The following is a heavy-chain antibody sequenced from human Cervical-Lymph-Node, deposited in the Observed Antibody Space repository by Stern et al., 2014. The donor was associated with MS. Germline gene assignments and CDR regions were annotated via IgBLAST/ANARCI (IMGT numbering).Heavy chain of an antibody. J-gene: IGHJ4*02. CDR1: GYTFPSYG. V-gene: IGHV1-18*04. D-gene: IGHD3-22*01. Sequence: QVQLVESGAEVKKPGASVKVSCKASGYTFPSYGISWERQAPGQGLEWTGGIRAYSGNTNYAQKLQGRVTMTRDTSTSTAYMELRSLRSDDTAVYYCAVQEGNYYDSSGYYRNWGQGTPVTVSS. CDR2: IRAYSGNT. CDR3: AVQEGNYYDSSGYYRN.